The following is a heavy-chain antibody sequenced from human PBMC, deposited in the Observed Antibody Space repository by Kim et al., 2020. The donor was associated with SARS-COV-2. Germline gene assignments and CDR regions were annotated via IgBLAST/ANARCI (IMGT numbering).Heavy chain of an antibody. CDR2: IGTAGDT. Sequence: GGSLRLSCAASGFTFSSYDMHWVRQATGKGLEWVSAIGTAGDTYYPGSVKGRFTISRENAKNSLYLQMNSLRAGDPAVYYCARGGGPWVLQGLDYWGQGTLVPVSS. D-gene: IGHD4-4*01. V-gene: IGHV3-13*04. CDR1: GFTFSSYD. J-gene: IGHJ4*02. CDR3: ARGGGPWVLQGLDY.